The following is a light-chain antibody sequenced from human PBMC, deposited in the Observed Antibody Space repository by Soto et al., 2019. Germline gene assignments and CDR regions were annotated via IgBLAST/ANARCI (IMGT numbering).Light chain of an antibody. V-gene: IGKV3-20*01. CDR1: QSVRNNY. J-gene: IGKJ3*01. Sequence: EIVLTQSPGTLSLSPGERATLSCRASQSVRNNYLAWYQQKPGQAPRLLIYNSSTRVTGIPDRFSGSGSGTDFTLTISRLEPEDFALYYCQQYCSSLPFCPGPKSDIK. CDR3: QQYCSSLP. CDR2: NSS.